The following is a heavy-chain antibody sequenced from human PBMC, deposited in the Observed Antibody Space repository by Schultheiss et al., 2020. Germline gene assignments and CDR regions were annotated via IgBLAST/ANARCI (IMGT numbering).Heavy chain of an antibody. CDR1: GFTFSSYS. Sequence: GGSLRLSCAASGFTFSSYSMNWVRQAPGKGLEWVSSISSSSSYIYYADSVKGRFTISRDNAKNSLYLQMNSLRAEDTAVYYCARVGDSSGYSAPFDYWGQGTLVTVSS. CDR3: ARVGDSSGYSAPFDY. V-gene: IGHV3-21*01. J-gene: IGHJ4*02. CDR2: ISSSSSYI. D-gene: IGHD3-22*01.